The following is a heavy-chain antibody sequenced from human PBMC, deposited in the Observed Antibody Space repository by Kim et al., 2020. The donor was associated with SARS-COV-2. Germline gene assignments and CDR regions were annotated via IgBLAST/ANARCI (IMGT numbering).Heavy chain of an antibody. J-gene: IGHJ3*02. CDR3: AREPSPGYSGYGAAFVI. V-gene: IGHV1-3*01. CDR1: GYTFTSYA. D-gene: IGHD5-12*01. CDR2: INAGNGNT. Sequence: ASVKVSCKASGYTFTSYAMHWVRQAPGQRLEWMGWINAGNGNTKYSQKFQGRVTITRDTSASTAYMELSSLRSEDTAVYYCAREPSPGYSGYGAAFVIWGQGTMVTVSS.